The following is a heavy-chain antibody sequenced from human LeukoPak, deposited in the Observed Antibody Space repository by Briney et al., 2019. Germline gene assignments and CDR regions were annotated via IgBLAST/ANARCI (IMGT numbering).Heavy chain of an antibody. D-gene: IGHD2-21*01. V-gene: IGHV1-2*02. Sequence: ASVKVSCKASGYTFTDYYLHWVRQAPGQGLEWMGWIKPNSGGTNYAHKFQGRVTMTRDTSLNTAYMELSSLRSEDTAAYYCAREGEVIVTDNLFYWGQGTLVTVSS. CDR1: GYTFTDYY. J-gene: IGHJ4*02. CDR3: AREGEVIVTDNLFY. CDR2: IKPNSGGT.